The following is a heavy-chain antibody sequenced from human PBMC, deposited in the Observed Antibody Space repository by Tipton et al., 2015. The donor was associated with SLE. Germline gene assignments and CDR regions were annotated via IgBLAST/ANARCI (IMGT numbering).Heavy chain of an antibody. D-gene: IGHD4-17*01. Sequence: LRLSCTVSGGSISSSSYYWGWIRQPPGKGLEWIGSIYYSGSTYYNPSLKSRVTISVDTAKNQFSLKLSSVTAADTAVYYCARPSGGTVFDAFDIWGQGTMVTVSS. CDR1: GGSISSSSYY. J-gene: IGHJ3*02. CDR3: ARPSGGTVFDAFDI. V-gene: IGHV4-39*01. CDR2: IYYSGST.